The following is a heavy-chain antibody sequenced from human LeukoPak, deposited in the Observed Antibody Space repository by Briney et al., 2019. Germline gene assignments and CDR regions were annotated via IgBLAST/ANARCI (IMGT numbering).Heavy chain of an antibody. D-gene: IGHD6-19*01. V-gene: IGHV4-4*07. Sequence: SETLSLTCTVSGGSIRSYYWSWIRPPAGKGLEWIGRIYTSGSTNYNPSLKSRVTMSVDTSKNQFSLKLSSVTAADTAVYYCAADAYTSGWYYFDYWGQGTLVTVSS. CDR1: GGSIRSYY. CDR3: AADAYTSGWYYFDY. CDR2: IYTSGST. J-gene: IGHJ4*02.